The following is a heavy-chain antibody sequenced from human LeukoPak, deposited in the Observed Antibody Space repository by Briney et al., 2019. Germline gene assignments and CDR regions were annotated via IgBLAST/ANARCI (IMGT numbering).Heavy chain of an antibody. CDR1: GGTFSSYA. V-gene: IGHV1-69*05. D-gene: IGHD1-1*01. Sequence: GASVKVSCKASGGTFSSYAISWVRQAPGQGLEWMGGIIPIFGTANYAQKFQGRVTITTDESTSTAYMELSSLRSEDTAVYYCARDRFIGTVYYYMDVWGKGTTVTVSS. CDR2: IIPIFGTA. J-gene: IGHJ6*03. CDR3: ARDRFIGTVYYYMDV.